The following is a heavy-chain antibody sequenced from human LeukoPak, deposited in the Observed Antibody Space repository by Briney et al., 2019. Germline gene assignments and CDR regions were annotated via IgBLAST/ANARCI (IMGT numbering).Heavy chain of an antibody. V-gene: IGHV3-23*01. D-gene: IGHD1-26*01. CDR3: AKGYSVGATNLNFDY. J-gene: IGHJ4*02. CDR1: GFTFSSYA. Sequence: PGGSLRLSCAASGFTFSSYAMSWVRQAPGKGLEWVSGISSSGGSTDNADSVKGRFTISRDNSKNTLYLQMNSLRAEDTAVYYCAKGYSVGATNLNFDYWGQGTLVTVSS. CDR2: ISSSGGST.